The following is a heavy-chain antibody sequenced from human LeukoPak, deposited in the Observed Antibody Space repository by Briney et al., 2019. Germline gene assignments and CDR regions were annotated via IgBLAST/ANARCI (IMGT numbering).Heavy chain of an antibody. Sequence: PGGSLRLSCAASGFTFSNAWLNWVRQAPGKGLEWVSAISGSGGSTYYADSVKGRFTISRDNSKNTLYLQMNSLRAEDTAVYYCAKDVGFDYWGQGTLVTVSS. D-gene: IGHD1-26*01. CDR2: ISGSGGST. V-gene: IGHV3-23*01. CDR1: GFTFSNAW. J-gene: IGHJ4*02. CDR3: AKDVGFDY.